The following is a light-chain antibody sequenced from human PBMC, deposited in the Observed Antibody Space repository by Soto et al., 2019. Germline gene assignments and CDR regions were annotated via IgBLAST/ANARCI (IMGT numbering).Light chain of an antibody. CDR2: EVS. J-gene: IGLJ2*01. Sequence: QSVLTQPPSASGSPGQSVTIPCTGTSSDVGGYNYVSWYQQHPGKAPKLMIYEVSKRPSGVPDHFSGSKSGNTASLTVSGLQAEDEAGYYCSSYAGSNNLVFGGGTKVTVL. V-gene: IGLV2-8*01. CDR1: SSDVGGYNY. CDR3: SSYAGSNNLV.